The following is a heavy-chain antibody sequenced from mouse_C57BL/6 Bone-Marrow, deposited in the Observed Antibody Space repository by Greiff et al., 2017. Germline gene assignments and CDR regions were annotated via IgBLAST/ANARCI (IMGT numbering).Heavy chain of an antibody. CDR2: IYPRSGNT. CDR3: ARCDYGIWYFDV. J-gene: IGHJ1*03. V-gene: IGHV1-81*01. D-gene: IGHD2-4*01. Sequence: VQGVESGAELARPGASVKLSCKASGYTFTSYGISWVKQRTGKGLEWIGEIYPRSGNTYYNEKFKGKATLTADKSYSKAYMELRSLTSEDSAVYFCARCDYGIWYFDVWGTGTTVTVSS. CDR1: GYTFTSYG.